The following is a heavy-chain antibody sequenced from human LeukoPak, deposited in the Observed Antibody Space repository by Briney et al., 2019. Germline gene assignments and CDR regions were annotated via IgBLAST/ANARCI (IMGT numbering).Heavy chain of an antibody. D-gene: IGHD6-19*01. J-gene: IGHJ4*02. CDR2: IRAGGGTT. CDR1: GFTFSSYA. CDR3: AKEEHSSGWGTMAHNY. Sequence: GRSLRLSCAASGFTFSSYAMSWVRQAPGRGLDWVSAIRAGGGTTFYAGSVKGRFTISRDDSKNTLYLQMNSLSAEDTAVYYCAKEEHSSGWGTMAHNYWGQGTLVTVSS. V-gene: IGHV3-23*01.